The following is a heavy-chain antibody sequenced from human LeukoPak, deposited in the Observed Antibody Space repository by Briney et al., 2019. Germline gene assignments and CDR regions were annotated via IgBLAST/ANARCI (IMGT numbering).Heavy chain of an antibody. D-gene: IGHD3-22*01. CDR2: ISGSGGST. CDR3: ASKQGGYYPFDY. V-gene: IGHV3-23*01. Sequence: GGALRLSCAASGFTFSSYAMSWVRQAPGKGLEWVSAISGSGGSTYYADSVKGRFTISRDNSKNTLYLQMNSLRAEDTAVYYCASKQGGYYPFDYWGQGTLVTVSS. J-gene: IGHJ4*02. CDR1: GFTFSSYA.